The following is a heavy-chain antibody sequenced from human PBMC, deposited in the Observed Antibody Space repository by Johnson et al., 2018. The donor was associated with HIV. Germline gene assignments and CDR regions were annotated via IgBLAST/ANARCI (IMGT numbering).Heavy chain of an antibody. J-gene: IGHJ3*02. V-gene: IGHV3-30-3*01. D-gene: IGHD2-15*01. CDR3: ARSVGYCSGGSCSPDAFDI. CDR2: ISYDGSNK. CDR1: GFTFSSYA. Sequence: QVQLVESGGGVVQPGRSLRLSCAASGFTFSSYAMHWVRQAPGKGLEWVAVISYDGSNKYYADSVKGRFTISRYNSTNTRYLQMNSLRAEDTAVYYCARSVGYCSGGSCSPDAFDIWGQGTMVTVSS.